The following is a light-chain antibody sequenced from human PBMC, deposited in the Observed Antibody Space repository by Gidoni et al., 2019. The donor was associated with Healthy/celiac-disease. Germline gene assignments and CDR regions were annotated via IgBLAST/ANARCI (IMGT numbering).Light chain of an antibody. Sequence: ELVLTQSPATLSLSPGERATLSCRASQSVSSYLAWYQQQPGQAPRLLIYDASNRATGIPARFSGSGSGTDFTLTISSLEPEDFAVYYCQQRSNWPPGLTFGGGTKVEIK. CDR1: QSVSSY. CDR2: DAS. CDR3: QQRSNWPPGLT. J-gene: IGKJ4*01. V-gene: IGKV3-11*01.